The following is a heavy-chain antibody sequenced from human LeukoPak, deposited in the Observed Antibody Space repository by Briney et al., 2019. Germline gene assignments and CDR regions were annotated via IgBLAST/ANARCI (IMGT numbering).Heavy chain of an antibody. Sequence: SETLSLTCTVSGGSVSNYFWSWTRQPPEKGLEWIGYMSKSGKTNYNPSLKSRVSILGDTSKNEISLKLSSVTAADTAVYYCAREVDGDSGGYFEDWDQGTRVTVSS. J-gene: IGHJ4*02. D-gene: IGHD4-17*01. CDR3: AREVDGDSGGYFED. V-gene: IGHV4-59*02. CDR1: GGSVSNYF. CDR2: MSKSGKT.